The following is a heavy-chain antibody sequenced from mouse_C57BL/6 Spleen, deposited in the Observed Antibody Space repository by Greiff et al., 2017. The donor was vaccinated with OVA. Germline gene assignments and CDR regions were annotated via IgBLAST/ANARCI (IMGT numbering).Heavy chain of an antibody. V-gene: IGHV1-52*01. CDR3: AVYYGSSYYFDY. Sequence: VQLQQPGAELVRPGSSVKLSCKASGYTFTSYWMHWVKQRPIQGLEWIGNIDPSDSETHYNQKFKDKATLTVDKSSSTAYMQLSSLTSEDSAVYYCAVYYGSSYYFDYWGQGTTLTVSS. J-gene: IGHJ2*01. CDR1: GYTFTSYW. CDR2: IDPSDSET. D-gene: IGHD1-1*01.